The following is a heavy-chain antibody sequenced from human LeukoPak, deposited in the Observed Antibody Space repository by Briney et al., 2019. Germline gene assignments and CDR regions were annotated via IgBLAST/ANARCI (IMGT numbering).Heavy chain of an antibody. Sequence: GGSLRLSCAASGFTVSGNFMTWVRQAPGKGLEWVSVLYSGVSTYYADSVKGRFTISRDNSKNTLYLQMNSLRAEDTAVYYCARDPYYDSSGYPRHYWGQGTLVTVSS. CDR1: GFTVSGNF. J-gene: IGHJ4*02. D-gene: IGHD3-22*01. V-gene: IGHV3-66*01. CDR3: ARDPYYDSSGYPRHY. CDR2: LYSGVST.